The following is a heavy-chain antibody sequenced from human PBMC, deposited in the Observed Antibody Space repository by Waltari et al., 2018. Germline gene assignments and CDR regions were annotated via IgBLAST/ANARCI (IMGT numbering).Heavy chain of an antibody. Sequence: QLQLQESGPGLVKPSETLSLTCTVSGGSISSSSYYWSWIRQPPGKGLEWIGSIYYSGSTYYNPSLKSRVTISVDTSKNQFSLKLSSVTAADTAVYYCARNDPVLLKAFDIWGQGTMVTVSS. D-gene: IGHD3-10*01. J-gene: IGHJ3*02. CDR2: IYYSGST. CDR1: GGSISSSSYY. CDR3: ARNDPVLLKAFDI. V-gene: IGHV4-39*07.